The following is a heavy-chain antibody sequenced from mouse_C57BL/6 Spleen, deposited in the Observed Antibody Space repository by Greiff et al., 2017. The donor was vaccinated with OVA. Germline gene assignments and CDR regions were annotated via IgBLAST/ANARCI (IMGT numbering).Heavy chain of an antibody. CDR3: ARQYYGSSPFDY. Sequence: QFQLQQPGAELVKPGASVKLSCKASGYTFTSYWMHWVKQRPGQGLEWIGMIHPNSGSTNYNEKFKSKATLTVDKSSSTAYMQLSSLTSEDSAVYYCARQYYGSSPFDYWGQGTTLTVSS. V-gene: IGHV1-64*01. CDR1: GYTFTSYW. D-gene: IGHD1-1*01. CDR2: IHPNSGST. J-gene: IGHJ2*01.